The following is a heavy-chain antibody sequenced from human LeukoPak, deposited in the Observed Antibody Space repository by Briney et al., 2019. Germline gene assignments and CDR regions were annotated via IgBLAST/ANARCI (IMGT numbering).Heavy chain of an antibody. CDR3: AGAPYSSGPGGWYFDL. CDR1: GGTSSSYA. Sequence: SSAKDSCKASGGTSSSYAISWVRQAPGQRLEWMGEIIPIFGTANYAQTFQGTVTITADASTSTAYMELSSVRAEDTAVYYCAGAPYSSGPGGWYFDLWGRGTLVTVSS. J-gene: IGHJ2*01. D-gene: IGHD6-19*01. CDR2: IIPIFGTA. V-gene: IGHV1-69*01.